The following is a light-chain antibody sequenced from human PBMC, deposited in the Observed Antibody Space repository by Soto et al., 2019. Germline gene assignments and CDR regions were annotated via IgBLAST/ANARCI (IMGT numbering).Light chain of an antibody. Sequence: QSVLTQPASVSGSPGQSITISCTGTSSDIGSYTLVSWYQQHPGKAPKVMIYEVDKWPSGVSTRFSGSRSGNTASLTISGLQAEDEADYFCCSYAGGFTYVFGTGTKVTDL. V-gene: IGLV2-23*02. CDR2: EVD. J-gene: IGLJ1*01. CDR1: SSDIGSYTL. CDR3: CSYAGGFTYV.